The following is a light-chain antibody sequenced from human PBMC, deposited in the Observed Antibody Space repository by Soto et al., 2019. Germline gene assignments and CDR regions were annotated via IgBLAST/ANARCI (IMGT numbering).Light chain of an antibody. CDR2: SNN. Sequence: QSVLTQPPSASGTPGQGVTISCSGSTSNIGSNYVYWYQQLPGTAPKLLMHSNNLRPSGVPERISGSKSGTSASLAISGLRSEDEAVYYCASWDDRLGAVIFGGGTKVTVL. V-gene: IGLV1-47*02. CDR3: ASWDDRLGAVI. CDR1: TSNIGSNY. J-gene: IGLJ2*01.